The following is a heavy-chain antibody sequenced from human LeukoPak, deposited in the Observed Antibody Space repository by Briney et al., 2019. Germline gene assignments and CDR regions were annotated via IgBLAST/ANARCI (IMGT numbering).Heavy chain of an antibody. V-gene: IGHV3-48*03. CDR2: ISTSGSTI. J-gene: IGHJ4*02. Sequence: GGSLRLSCAASGFTFSSYEMNWVRQAPGKGLEWVSYISTSGSTIYYADSVKGRITISRDNAKNSLYLQMNSLRAEDTAVYYCARESGSYSASFFDSWGQGTLVSVSS. CDR1: GFTFSSYE. D-gene: IGHD1-26*01. CDR3: ARESGSYSASFFDS.